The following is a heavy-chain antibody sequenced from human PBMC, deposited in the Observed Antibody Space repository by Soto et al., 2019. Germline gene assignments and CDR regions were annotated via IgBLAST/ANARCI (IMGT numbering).Heavy chain of an antibody. CDR2: ISGNGDTI. Sequence: PGGSLRLSCAASGFTFSSYAMSWVRQAPGEGLQWVSTISGNGDTIYYADSVQGRFTISRDNSENSLFLQMNSLRAEDTALYYCARKSYYFDFWGPGSLVTVSS. CDR1: GFTFSSYA. J-gene: IGHJ4*02. CDR3: ARKSYYFDF. V-gene: IGHV3-23*01.